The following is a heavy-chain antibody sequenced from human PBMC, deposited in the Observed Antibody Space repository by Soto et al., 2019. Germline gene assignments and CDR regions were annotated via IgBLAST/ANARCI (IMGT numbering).Heavy chain of an antibody. CDR2: IYPGDSDT. D-gene: IGHD3-22*01. CDR3: ARLDSSGTSNDAFDI. CDR1: GYSFTSYW. V-gene: IGHV5-51*01. Sequence: EVQLVQSGAEVKKPGESLQISCKGSGYSFTSYWIGWVRQMPGKDLEWMGIIYPGDSDTRYSPSFQGQVTISADKSISTAYLQWSSLKASDTAMYYCARLDSSGTSNDAFDIWGQGTMVTVSS. J-gene: IGHJ3*02.